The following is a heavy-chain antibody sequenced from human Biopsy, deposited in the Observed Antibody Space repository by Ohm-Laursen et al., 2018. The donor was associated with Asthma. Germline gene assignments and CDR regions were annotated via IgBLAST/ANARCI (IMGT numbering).Heavy chain of an antibody. V-gene: IGHV4-31*03. J-gene: IGHJ2*01. D-gene: IGHD4-17*01. CDR2: IYYSGST. Sequence: SDTLSLTCSVSYGSITSGGYYWTWIRQHPGKGLEWIGFIYYSGSTYSNPSLKSRVSISIDTSKNQFSLKLSSVTAADTAVYYCARDYGDDVGYFDLWGRGTLVTVSS. CDR3: ARDYGDDVGYFDL. CDR1: YGSITSGGYY.